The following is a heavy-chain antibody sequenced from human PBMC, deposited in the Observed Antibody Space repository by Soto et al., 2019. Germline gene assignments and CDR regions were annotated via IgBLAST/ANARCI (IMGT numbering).Heavy chain of an antibody. CDR3: ARVTSMRYYYGMDV. J-gene: IGHJ6*02. D-gene: IGHD4-4*01. CDR2: IYYSGST. CDR1: GGSISSSSYY. V-gene: IGHV4-39*01. Sequence: PSETLSLTCTVSGGSISSSSYYWCWIRRPPGKGPDWGGGIYYSGSTYYNPSLKSRVTISVGTSKNRFSLKLSAVTAADTAVYYCARVTSMRYYYGMDVWGQGTTVTVSS.